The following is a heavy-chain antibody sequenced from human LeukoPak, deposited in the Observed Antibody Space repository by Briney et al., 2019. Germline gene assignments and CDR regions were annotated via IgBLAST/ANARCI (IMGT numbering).Heavy chain of an antibody. CDR3: ARTNYGDNDH. J-gene: IGHJ5*02. V-gene: IGHV3-7*01. CDR1: GFTFSSYA. Sequence: GGSLRLSCAASGFTFSSYAMSWVRQAPGKGLEWVANIKKDGSDKYYVDSVKGRFTISRDNAKNSLYLQMNSLRGDDTAVYYCARTNYGDNDHWGQGTLVTVSS. CDR2: IKKDGSDK. D-gene: IGHD4-17*01.